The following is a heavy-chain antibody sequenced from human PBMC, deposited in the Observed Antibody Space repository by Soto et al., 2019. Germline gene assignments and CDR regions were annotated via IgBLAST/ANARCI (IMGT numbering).Heavy chain of an antibody. V-gene: IGHV3-9*01. D-gene: IGHD3-22*01. CDR3: AKAHYYDSSGYLDY. Sequence: GGSLRLSCAASGFTFDDYAMHWVRQAPGKGLEWVSGISWNSGSIGYADSVKGRFTISRDNAKNSLYLQMNSLRAEDTALYYCAKAHYYDSSGYLDYWGQGTLVTVSS. J-gene: IGHJ4*02. CDR1: GFTFDDYA. CDR2: ISWNSGSI.